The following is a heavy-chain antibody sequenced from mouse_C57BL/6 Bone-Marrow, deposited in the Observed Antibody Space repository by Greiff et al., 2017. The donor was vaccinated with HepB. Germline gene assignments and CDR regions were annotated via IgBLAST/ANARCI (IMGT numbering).Heavy chain of an antibody. D-gene: IGHD2-5*01. CDR3: ARGAYYSTYAMDY. CDR2: ISDGGSYT. V-gene: IGHV5-4*03. CDR1: GFTFSSYA. J-gene: IGHJ4*01. Sequence: EVKVVESGGGLVKPGGSLKLSCAASGFTFSSYAMSWVRQTPEKRLEWVATISDGGSYTYYPDNVKGRFTISRDNAKNNLYLQMSHLKSEDTAMYYCARGAYYSTYAMDYWGQGTSVTVSS.